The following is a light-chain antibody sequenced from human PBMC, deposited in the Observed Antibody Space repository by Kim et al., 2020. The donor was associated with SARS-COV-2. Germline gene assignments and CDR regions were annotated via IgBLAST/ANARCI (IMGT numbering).Light chain of an antibody. CDR1: SSNLGTNI. CDR3: ATWDDSLMGWV. CDR2: NTN. Sequence: QSVLTQPPSASGPPGQRVTISCSGSSSNLGTNIVNWYQQVPGTAPKLLIYNTNQRPSGVPDRVSGSKSGASASLAIGGLQSEDEADYFCATWDDSLMGWVFGGGTRLTVL. V-gene: IGLV1-44*01. J-gene: IGLJ3*02.